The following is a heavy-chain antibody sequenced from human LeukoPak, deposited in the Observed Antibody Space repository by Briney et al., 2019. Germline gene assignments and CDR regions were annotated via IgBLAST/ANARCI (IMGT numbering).Heavy chain of an antibody. J-gene: IGHJ4*02. CDR3: ARDRPSTFDFDY. CDR2: IYYSGST. CDR1: GGSISSSSYY. V-gene: IGHV4-39*07. D-gene: IGHD2/OR15-2a*01. Sequence: SETLSLTCTVSGGSISSSSYYWGWIRQPPGKGLEWIGSIYYSGSTYYNPSLKSRVTISVDTSKNQFSLKLSSVTAADTAVYYCARDRPSTFDFDYWGQGTLVTVSS.